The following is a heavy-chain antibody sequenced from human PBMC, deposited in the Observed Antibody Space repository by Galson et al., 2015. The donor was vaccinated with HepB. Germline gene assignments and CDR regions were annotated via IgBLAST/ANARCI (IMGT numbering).Heavy chain of an antibody. D-gene: IGHD2-2*01. J-gene: IGHJ4*01. CDR1: GFTFSSYG. CDR3: AKDRAGYCSTSSCYGSLNY. V-gene: IGHV3-30*18. CDR2: ISYDGNDK. Sequence: SLRLSCALSGFTFSSYGMHWVRQAPGRGLEWVALISYDGNDKYYGDSVKGRFTISRDDSKNTLYLQMNSLRPEDTAMYYCAKDRAGYCSTSSCYGSLNYWGQGTLVTVSS.